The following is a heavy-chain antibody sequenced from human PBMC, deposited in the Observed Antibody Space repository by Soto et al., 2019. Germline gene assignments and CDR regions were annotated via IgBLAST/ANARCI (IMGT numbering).Heavy chain of an antibody. J-gene: IGHJ4*02. CDR1: GGSISSYY. D-gene: IGHD6-19*01. CDR3: ARTHSSGWYTPPMESHFDY. V-gene: IGHV4-59*08. Sequence: PPETLSVTCTVAGGSISSYYWSWIRQNPGKGLEWIGYIYYSGSTNYNPSLKSRVTISVDTSKNQFSLKLSSVTAADTAVYYCARTHSSGWYTPPMESHFDYWGQGTLVTVSS. CDR2: IYYSGST.